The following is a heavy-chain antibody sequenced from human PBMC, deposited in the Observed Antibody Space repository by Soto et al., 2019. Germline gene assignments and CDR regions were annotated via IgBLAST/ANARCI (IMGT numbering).Heavy chain of an antibody. CDR1: GFTLSGRS. D-gene: IGHD3-10*01. Sequence: EVQLVESGGGLVQPGGSLRLSCAASGFTLSGRSMHWVRQAPGKGLVWVSGIDNAGTDSTYADSVKGRFTSSRDNAKNLLYLQMNTLRVEDTSLSYCARGWFAPDVWGKGTMVTVSS. CDR2: IDNAGTDS. J-gene: IGHJ6*04. V-gene: IGHV3-74*01. CDR3: ARGWFAPDV.